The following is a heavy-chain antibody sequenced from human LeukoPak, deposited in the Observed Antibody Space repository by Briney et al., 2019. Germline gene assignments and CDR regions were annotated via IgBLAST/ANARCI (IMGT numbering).Heavy chain of an antibody. CDR2: IYYSGGT. V-gene: IGHV4-39*01. CDR3: ARPLVSGWFDP. CDR1: GGSISSSSYY. Sequence: SETLSLTCTVSGGSISSSSYYWGWIRQPPGTGLEWIGSIYYSGGTYYNPSLKSRVTISVDTSKNQFSLKLRSVTAADTAVYYCARPLVSGWFDPWGQGTLVTVSS. D-gene: IGHD6-6*01. J-gene: IGHJ5*02.